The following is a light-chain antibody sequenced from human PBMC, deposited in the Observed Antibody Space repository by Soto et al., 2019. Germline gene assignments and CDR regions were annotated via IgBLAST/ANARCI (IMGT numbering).Light chain of an antibody. V-gene: IGKV3-20*01. CDR3: QQYGDSRT. CDR2: GAS. Sequence: EIVLTQSPGTLSLSPGERATLSCRASQSVSSTYLAWYQQKLGQAPRLLIYGASNRATGIPDRFSGSASGTDFTLTINRLEPEDFAIYYCQQYGDSRTFGQGTKLEIK. J-gene: IGKJ2*01. CDR1: QSVSSTY.